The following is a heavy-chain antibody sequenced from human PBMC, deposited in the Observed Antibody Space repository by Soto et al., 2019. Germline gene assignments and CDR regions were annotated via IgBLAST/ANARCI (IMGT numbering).Heavy chain of an antibody. D-gene: IGHD2-15*01. V-gene: IGHV3-23*01. Sequence: EVQLLESGGALAQPGGSLRLSCAASGSTFSAFCMNWVRQAPGKGLEWVSAISRSGDITYYTDSVKGRFTISRDNSKNTLYLEMNSLTGDDQAVYYCAKGGFWVHDGMDVWGQGTTVSFSS. CDR3: AKGGFWVHDGMDV. CDR2: ISRSGDIT. CDR1: GSTFSAFC. J-gene: IGHJ6*02.